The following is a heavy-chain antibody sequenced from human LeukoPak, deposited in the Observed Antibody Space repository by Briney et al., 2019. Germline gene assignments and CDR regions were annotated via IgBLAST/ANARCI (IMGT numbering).Heavy chain of an antibody. CDR2: IYPGDSDT. J-gene: IGHJ4*02. Sequence: GESLKISCKGSGYSFTSYWIGWVRQMPGKGLEWVGIIYPGDSDTRYSPSFQGQVTISADKSISTAYLQWSSLKASDTAMYYCARLPVAGTKRYYFGYWGQGTLVTVSS. D-gene: IGHD6-19*01. CDR3: ARLPVAGTKRYYFGY. V-gene: IGHV5-51*01. CDR1: GYSFTSYW.